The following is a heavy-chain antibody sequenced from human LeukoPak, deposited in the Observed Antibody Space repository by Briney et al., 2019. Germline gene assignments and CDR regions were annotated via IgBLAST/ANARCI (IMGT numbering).Heavy chain of an antibody. J-gene: IGHJ4*02. D-gene: IGHD3-10*01. CDR3: ARMVSGSGTYYFDS. CDR1: GSSISNNAL. Sequence: ASDTLSLTCAVSGSSISNNALWGWIRQPPGKGLEWIGYIYHSGSTYYNPSLKSRVTMSADTSKNQFSLKLTSVTAVDTAVYYCARMVSGSGTYYFDSWGQGTLVTVSS. V-gene: IGHV4-28*01. CDR2: IYHSGST.